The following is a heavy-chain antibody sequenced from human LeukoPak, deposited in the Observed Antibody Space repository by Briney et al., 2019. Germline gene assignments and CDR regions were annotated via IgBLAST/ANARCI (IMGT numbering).Heavy chain of an antibody. CDR2: IHHSGTT. Sequence: SETLSLTCAVSGYSIGSGYYWGWIRQPPGKGLECVATIHHSGTTYYDPTLKSQATISVDTSKNQFSLKLSSVTAADTAVYYCARYSTSRAFDLWGQGSLVTVSS. CDR3: ARYSTSRAFDL. CDR1: GYSIGSGYY. J-gene: IGHJ4*02. V-gene: IGHV4-38-2*01. D-gene: IGHD2/OR15-2a*01.